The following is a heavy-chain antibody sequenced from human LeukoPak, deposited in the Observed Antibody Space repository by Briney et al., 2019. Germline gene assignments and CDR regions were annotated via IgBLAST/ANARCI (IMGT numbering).Heavy chain of an antibody. D-gene: IGHD2-2*01. Sequence: GASVKVSCKASGYTFTAYYIHWVREAPGQGLEWKGWINPNSGGTSYAQKFQGRVTLTRDTSISTAYMELSRLRSDDTAVNYCAKARGLYCSSTSCYDCDVWGKGTTVTVSS. J-gene: IGHJ6*04. CDR3: AKARGLYCSSTSCYDCDV. CDR2: INPNSGGT. V-gene: IGHV1-2*02. CDR1: GYTFTAYY.